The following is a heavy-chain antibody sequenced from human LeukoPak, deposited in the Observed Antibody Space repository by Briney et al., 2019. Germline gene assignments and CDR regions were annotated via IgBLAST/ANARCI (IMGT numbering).Heavy chain of an antibody. CDR1: GGSISSGDYY. J-gene: IGHJ4*02. V-gene: IGHV4-39*02. CDR3: ARLVYGGGSCPAEFDY. CDR2: IYYSGST. Sequence: SETLSLTCTVSGGSISSGDYYWSWIRQPPGKGLEWIGSIYYSGSTYYNPSLNSRVTMFIDMSKNHFSLKMSSVTATDTAVYYCARLVYGGGSCPAEFDYWGQGTLVTVSS. D-gene: IGHD2-15*01.